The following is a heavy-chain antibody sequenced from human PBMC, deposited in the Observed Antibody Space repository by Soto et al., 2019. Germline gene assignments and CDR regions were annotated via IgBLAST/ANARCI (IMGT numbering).Heavy chain of an antibody. D-gene: IGHD3-10*01. CDR3: ARDWYYYGSGSYYPFDY. CDR2: ISSNSGTI. Sequence: GGSLRLSCAASGFIFTSYAMNWVRQAPGKGLEWVSYISSNSGTIYYTDSVKGRFTISRDNTKNSPYLQMNSLRDEDTAVYYCARDWYYYGSGSYYPFDYWGQGTLVTVSS. J-gene: IGHJ4*02. V-gene: IGHV3-48*02. CDR1: GFIFTSYA.